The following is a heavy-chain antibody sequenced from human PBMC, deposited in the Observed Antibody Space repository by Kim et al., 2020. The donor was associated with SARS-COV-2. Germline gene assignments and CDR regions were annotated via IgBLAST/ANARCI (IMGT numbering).Heavy chain of an antibody. V-gene: IGHV3-7*01. CDR2: SDK. Sequence: SDKYYVDSVKGRFTISRDNAKNSLYLQMNSLRAEDTAVYYCARDTHYAFDIGGQGTMVTVPS. CDR3: ARDTHYAFDI. J-gene: IGHJ3*02.